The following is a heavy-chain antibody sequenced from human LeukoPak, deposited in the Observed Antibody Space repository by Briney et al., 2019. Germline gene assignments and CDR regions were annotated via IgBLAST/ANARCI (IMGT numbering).Heavy chain of an antibody. D-gene: IGHD7-27*01. CDR1: GGSFSGYY. CDR2: INHSGST. CDR3: ARAPLTGDRWRAFDI. Sequence: SETLSLTCAVYGGSFSGYYWSWLRQPPGKGLEWIGEINHSGSTNYNPSLKSRVTISVDTSKNQFSLKLSSVTAADTAVYYCARAPLTGDRWRAFDIWGQGTMVTVSS. V-gene: IGHV4-34*01. J-gene: IGHJ3*02.